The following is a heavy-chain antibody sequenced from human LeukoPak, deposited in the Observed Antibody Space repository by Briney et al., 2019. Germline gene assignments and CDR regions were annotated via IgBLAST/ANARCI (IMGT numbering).Heavy chain of an antibody. D-gene: IGHD6-6*01. CDR3: ARVVSSSLGDYMDV. V-gene: IGHV1-2*02. CDR1: GYTFTGYY. Sequence: ASVKVSCKASGYTFTGYYMHWVRQAPGQGPEWMGWINPNSGGTNYAQKFQGRVTMTRDTSISTAYMELSRLRSDDTAVYYCARVVSSSLGDYMDVWGKGTTVTVSS. J-gene: IGHJ6*03. CDR2: INPNSGGT.